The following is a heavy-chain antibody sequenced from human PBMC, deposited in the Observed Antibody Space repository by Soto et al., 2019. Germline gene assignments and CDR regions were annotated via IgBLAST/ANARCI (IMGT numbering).Heavy chain of an antibody. J-gene: IGHJ5*02. CDR1: GFTLSSYW. V-gene: IGHV3-7*03. CDR3: ARHRVGYRDVES. Sequence: PGGSLRLSCAASGFTLSSYWMSWLRQAPGKGLEGVANIEDEGRVINYVDSVKGRFTISRDNAKNSVFLQMNSLRAEDTAVYYCARHRVGYRDVESWGQGTLVTVSS. CDR2: IEDEGRVI. D-gene: IGHD5-12*01.